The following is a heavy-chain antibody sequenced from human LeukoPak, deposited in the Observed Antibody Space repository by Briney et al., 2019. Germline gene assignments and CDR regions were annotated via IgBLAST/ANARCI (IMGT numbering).Heavy chain of an antibody. V-gene: IGHV3-30*04. J-gene: IGHJ4*02. CDR3: ARDPSEAAAFDY. CDR1: GFTFSSYA. D-gene: IGHD6-13*01. Sequence: GGSLRLSCAASGFTFSSYAMHWVRQAPGKGLEWVAVISYDGSNKYYADSVKGRFTISRDNSKNTLYLQMNSLRAEDTAVYYCARDPSEAAAFDYWGQGTLVTVSS. CDR2: ISYDGSNK.